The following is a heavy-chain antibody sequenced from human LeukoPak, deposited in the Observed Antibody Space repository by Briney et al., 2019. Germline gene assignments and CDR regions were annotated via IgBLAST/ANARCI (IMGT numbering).Heavy chain of an antibody. CDR3: ARAGQQLVPGDFDY. J-gene: IGHJ4*02. D-gene: IGHD6-6*01. Sequence: SETLSLTCTVSGGSISNYYWSWIRQPPAKGLEWIGYIYNSGSTNYNPSLKSRVTISVDTSKNQFSLKLNSVTAADTAVYYCARAGQQLVPGDFDYWGQGTLVTVSS. CDR2: IYNSGST. V-gene: IGHV4-59*01. CDR1: GGSISNYY.